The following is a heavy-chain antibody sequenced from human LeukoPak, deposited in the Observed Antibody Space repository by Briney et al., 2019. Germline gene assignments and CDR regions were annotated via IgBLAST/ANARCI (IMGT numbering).Heavy chain of an antibody. CDR1: GYTFTSYG. J-gene: IGHJ4*02. V-gene: IGHV1-18*01. D-gene: IGHD3-22*01. Sequence: ASVKVSCKASGYTFTSYGISWVRQAPGQGLEWMGWISAYNGNTNYAQKLQGRVTMTTDTSTSTAYMNLRSLRSDDTAVYYCAREVPYDTSRYYQPFDYWGQGTLVTVSS. CDR3: AREVPYDTSRYYQPFDY. CDR2: ISAYNGNT.